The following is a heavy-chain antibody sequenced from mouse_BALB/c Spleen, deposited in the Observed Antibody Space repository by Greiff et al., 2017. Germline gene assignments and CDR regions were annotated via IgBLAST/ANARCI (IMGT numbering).Heavy chain of an antibody. CDR2: ISYSGST. Sequence: EVKLVESGPGLVKPSQSLSLTCTVTGYSITSDYAWNWIRQFPGNKLEWMGYISYSGSTSYNPSLKSRISITRDTSKNQFFLQLNSVTTEDTATYYCAYDYEDYAMDYWGQGTSVTVSS. D-gene: IGHD2-4*01. J-gene: IGHJ4*01. CDR1: GYSITSDYA. CDR3: AYDYEDYAMDY. V-gene: IGHV3-2*02.